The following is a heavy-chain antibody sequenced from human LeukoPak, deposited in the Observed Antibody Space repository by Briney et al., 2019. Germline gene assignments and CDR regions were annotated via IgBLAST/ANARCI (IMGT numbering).Heavy chain of an antibody. J-gene: IGHJ4*02. CDR1: GFTVSSNY. V-gene: IGHV3-66*01. Sequence: PGGSLRLSCAASGFTVSSNYMSWVRQAPGKGLDRVSVIYSGGSTYYADSVKGRFTISRDNSKNTLYLQMNSLRAEDTAVYYCARDQGRDGYNSDYWGQGTLVTVSS. D-gene: IGHD5-24*01. CDR3: ARDQGRDGYNSDY. CDR2: IYSGGST.